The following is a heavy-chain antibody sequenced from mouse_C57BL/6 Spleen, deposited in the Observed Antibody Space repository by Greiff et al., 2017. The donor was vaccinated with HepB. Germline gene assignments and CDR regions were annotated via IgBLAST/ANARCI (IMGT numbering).Heavy chain of an antibody. V-gene: IGHV3-6*01. CDR1: GYSITSGYY. J-gene: IGHJ2*01. D-gene: IGHD1-1*01. CDR3: ARDSRPHYYGSSYSYYFDY. CDR2: ISYDGSN. Sequence: EVQLQESGPGLVKPSQSLSLTCSVTGYSITSGYYWNWIRQFPGNKLEWMGYISYDGSNNYNPSLKNRISITRYTSKNQFFLKLNSVTTEDTATYSCARDSRPHYYGSSYSYYFDYWGQGTTLTVSS.